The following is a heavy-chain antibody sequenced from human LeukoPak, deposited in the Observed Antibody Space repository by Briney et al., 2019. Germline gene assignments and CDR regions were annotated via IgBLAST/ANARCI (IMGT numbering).Heavy chain of an antibody. CDR2: INPNSGGT. D-gene: IGHD2-2*01. CDR1: GYTFTSYG. CDR3: ARAGYCSSTSCYNWFDP. V-gene: IGHV1-2*02. J-gene: IGHJ5*02. Sequence: ASVKVSCKASGYTFTSYGISWVRQAPGQGLEWMGWINPNSGGTNYAQKFQGRVTMTRDTSISTAYMELSRLRSDDTAVYYCARAGYCSSTSCYNWFDPWGQGTLVTVSS.